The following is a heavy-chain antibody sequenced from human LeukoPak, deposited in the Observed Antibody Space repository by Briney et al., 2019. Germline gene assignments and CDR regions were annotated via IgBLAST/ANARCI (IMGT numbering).Heavy chain of an antibody. J-gene: IGHJ5*02. CDR1: GGSISSGDYY. CDR2: IYYSGST. D-gene: IGHD6-13*01. Sequence: SETLSLNCTVSGGSISSGDYYWSWIRQPPGKGMEWIGYIYYSGSTNYNPSLKSRVTISVDTSKNQFSLKLSSVTAADTAVYYCARLSSWYVGWFDPWGQGTLVTVSS. V-gene: IGHV4-61*08. CDR3: ARLSSWYVGWFDP.